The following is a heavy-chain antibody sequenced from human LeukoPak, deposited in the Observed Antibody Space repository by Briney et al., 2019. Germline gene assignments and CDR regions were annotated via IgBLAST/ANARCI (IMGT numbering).Heavy chain of an antibody. J-gene: IGHJ4*02. D-gene: IGHD3-3*01. Sequence: SQTLSLTCTVSGGSISSGSYYWSWIRQPAGKGLGWIGRIYTSGSTNYNPSLKSRVTISVDTSKNQFSLKLSSVTAADTAVYYCARFYDFWSGYYPEGDFDYWGQGTLVTVSS. V-gene: IGHV4-61*02. CDR1: GGSISSGSYY. CDR3: ARFYDFWSGYYPEGDFDY. CDR2: IYTSGST.